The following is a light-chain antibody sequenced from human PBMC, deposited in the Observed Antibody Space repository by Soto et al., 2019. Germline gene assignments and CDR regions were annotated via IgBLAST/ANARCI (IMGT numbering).Light chain of an antibody. V-gene: IGKV1-9*01. J-gene: IGKJ5*01. CDR2: KAS. Sequence: DIQLTQSPSFLSASVRDRVTISCRAIQVISIYLSWYQQKPGKAPNLLIYKASTLKSGVPSRFSGSGSGTEFTLTISSLQPEDFATYYCQQSYSSLITFGQGTRLEIK. CDR3: QQSYSSLIT. CDR1: QVISIY.